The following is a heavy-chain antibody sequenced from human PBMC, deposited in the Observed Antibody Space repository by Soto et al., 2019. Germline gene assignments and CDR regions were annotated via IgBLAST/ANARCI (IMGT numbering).Heavy chain of an antibody. Sequence: EVQLLESGGGLVQPGESLRLSCAASGFTFSSYAMSWVRQAPGKGLEWVSVISGSDDSTYYADSVKGRFTISRDNSKNTPYLQRNRLRAEDTAVYYCAKRSSSSTFDYWGQGTLVTVSS. CDR2: ISGSDDST. J-gene: IGHJ4*02. D-gene: IGHD6-6*01. CDR3: AKRSSSSTFDY. CDR1: GFTFSSYA. V-gene: IGHV3-23*01.